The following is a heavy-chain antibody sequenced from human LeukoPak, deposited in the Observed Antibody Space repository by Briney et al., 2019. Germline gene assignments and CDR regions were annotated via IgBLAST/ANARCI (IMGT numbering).Heavy chain of an antibody. Sequence: GESLKIPCKGSGYSFTSYWIGWVRQMPGKGLEWMGIIYCGDSDTRYSPSFQGQVTISADKSVNTTYLQWSSLKASDTAMYYCARSSYDSNSVGPWGKVTLVTVSS. V-gene: IGHV5-51*01. CDR2: IYCGDSDT. CDR1: GYSFTSYW. D-gene: IGHD2-21*02. CDR3: ARSSYDSNSVGP. J-gene: IGHJ4*03.